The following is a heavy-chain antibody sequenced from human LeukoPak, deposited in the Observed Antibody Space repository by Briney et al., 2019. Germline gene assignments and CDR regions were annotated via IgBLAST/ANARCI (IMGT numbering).Heavy chain of an antibody. Sequence: ASVKVSCKVSGYTLTELSMHWVRQAPGKGLEWMGGFDPEDGETIYAQKFQGRVTMTEDTSTDTAYMELSSLRSEDTAVYYCAKDGAGSSGWYRLLFDYWGQGTLVTVSS. CDR3: AKDGAGSSGWYRLLFDY. J-gene: IGHJ4*02. CDR2: FDPEDGET. V-gene: IGHV1-24*01. CDR1: GYTLTELS. D-gene: IGHD6-19*01.